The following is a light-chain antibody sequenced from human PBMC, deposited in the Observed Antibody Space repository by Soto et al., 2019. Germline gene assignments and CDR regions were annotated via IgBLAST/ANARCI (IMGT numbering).Light chain of an antibody. V-gene: IGKV1-39*01. Sequence: DIQMTQSPSSLSASVGDRVTITCRASQSIGRFLNWYQQKPGKAPKLLIYAASSLQSGVPSRFSGSGSGTDFTLTISSLQPEDFATYYCQQSYSTLGITFGQGTRLEIK. CDR1: QSIGRF. CDR3: QQSYSTLGIT. CDR2: AAS. J-gene: IGKJ5*01.